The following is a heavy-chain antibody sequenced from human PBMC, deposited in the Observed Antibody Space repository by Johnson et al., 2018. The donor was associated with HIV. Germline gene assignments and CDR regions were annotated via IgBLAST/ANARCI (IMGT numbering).Heavy chain of an antibody. J-gene: IGHJ3*02. V-gene: IGHV3-66*02. CDR2: IYSGGST. CDR1: GFTVTSDY. CDR3: ARVRVGAFDI. Sequence: VQLVESGGGLVQPGGSLRLSCAASGFTVTSDYMSWVRQAPGKGLEWVSIIYSGGSTYYADSVKGRFTISRVNSKNTLHLQMSSLRPEDTAVYYCARVRVGAFDIWGQGTMVTVAS. D-gene: IGHD1-26*01.